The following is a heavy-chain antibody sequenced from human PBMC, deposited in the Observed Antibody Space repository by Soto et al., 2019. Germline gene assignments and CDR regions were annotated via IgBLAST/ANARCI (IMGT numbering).Heavy chain of an antibody. CDR2: IRDFASSGAI. Sequence: GGSLRLSCVASGFTFSPYTMNWVRQAPGKGLEWISYIRDFASSGAISYTDSVKGRFTISRDNAKNSLYLQMNSLRAEDTAVYYCVRDQWYAFDVWGQGTVVTVSS. CDR3: VRDQWYAFDV. V-gene: IGHV3-48*01. J-gene: IGHJ3*01. CDR1: GFTFSPYT. D-gene: IGHD2-15*01.